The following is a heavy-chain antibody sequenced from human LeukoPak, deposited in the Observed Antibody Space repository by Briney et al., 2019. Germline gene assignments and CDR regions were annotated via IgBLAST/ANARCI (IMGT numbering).Heavy chain of an antibody. D-gene: IGHD2-15*01. CDR1: GYTFTSYG. Sequence: GASVKVSCKASGYTFTSYGISWVRQAPGQGLEWMGWISAYNGNTNYAQKLQGRVTMTTDTSTSTAYMELRSLRSDDTAVYYCARVSTCYGYNWFDPWGQGTLVTVSS. CDR3: ARVSTCYGYNWFDP. J-gene: IGHJ5*02. V-gene: IGHV1-18*01. CDR2: ISAYNGNT.